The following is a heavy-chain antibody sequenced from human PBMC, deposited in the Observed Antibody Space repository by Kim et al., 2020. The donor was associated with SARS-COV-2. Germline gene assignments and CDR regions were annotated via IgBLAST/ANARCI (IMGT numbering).Heavy chain of an antibody. V-gene: IGHV4-4*07. J-gene: IGHJ6*02. Sequence: SETLSLTCTVSGGSISSYYWSWIRQPAGKGLEWIGRIYTSGSTNYNPSLKSRVTMSVDTSKNQFSLKLSSVTAADTAVYYCARAGSAVWYDYYYYYGMDVWGQGTTVTVSS. CDR1: GGSISSYY. D-gene: IGHD2-15*01. CDR3: ARAGSAVWYDYYYYYGMDV. CDR2: IYTSGST.